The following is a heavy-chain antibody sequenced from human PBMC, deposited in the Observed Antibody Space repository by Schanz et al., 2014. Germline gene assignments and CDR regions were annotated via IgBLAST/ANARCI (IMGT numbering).Heavy chain of an antibody. J-gene: IGHJ4*02. Sequence: EVQLLESGGGLVQPGGSLKLSCAASGLIFSNYVMSWVRQAPGKGLEWVSAISASGGTTYYADSVKGRFTISRDNSKSTLYVEMNSLRVEDTAVYYCARGGPAYYFDDWGQGTLVTVSS. CDR2: ISASGGTT. CDR3: ARGGPAYYFDD. CDR1: GLIFSNYV. V-gene: IGHV3-23*01.